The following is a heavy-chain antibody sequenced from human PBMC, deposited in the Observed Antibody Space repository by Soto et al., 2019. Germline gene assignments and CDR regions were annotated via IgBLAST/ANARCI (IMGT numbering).Heavy chain of an antibody. CDR3: ARGSILSPFGGIIAQSTLDV. Sequence: QVQLVQSGAEVKKTWASVKVSCKASGYTFTTYGISWVPQAPGQGTEWMGWISDYGGNTSHAPNLQARVTMTTDTSPITAYLDLSRLLSDPTAVYCSARGSILSPFGGIIAQSTLDVWGQGTTVTVSS. CDR2: ISDYGGNT. D-gene: IGHD3-16*02. CDR1: GYTFTTYG. J-gene: IGHJ6*02. V-gene: IGHV1-18*01.